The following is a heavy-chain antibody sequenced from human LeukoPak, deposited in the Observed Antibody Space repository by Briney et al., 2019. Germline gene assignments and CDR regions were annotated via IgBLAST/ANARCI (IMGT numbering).Heavy chain of an antibody. CDR2: INHSGST. CDR3: ARVEPTYYFDY. V-gene: IGHV4-34*01. J-gene: IGHJ4*02. Sequence: SETLSLTCAVYGGSFSGYYWSWIRQPPGKGLEWIGEINHSGSTNYNPSLKSRVTISVDTSKNQFSLKLSSVTAADTAVYYCARVEPTYYFDYWGQGTLVTVSS. CDR1: GGSFSGYY.